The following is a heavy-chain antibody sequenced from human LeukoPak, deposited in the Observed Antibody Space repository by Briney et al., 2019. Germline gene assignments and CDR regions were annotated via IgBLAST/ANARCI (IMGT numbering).Heavy chain of an antibody. Sequence: LSLTCTLSLGSLARANKYCGCARHHPGEGLEWLGYIYLSVTNNYNPSLAGQTLTSVATSDNHCTLKLTYVTAAERAVYYCAKAGRKYNWFDIWGQGTLGTVSS. CDR3: AKAGRKYNWFDI. J-gene: IGHJ5*02. D-gene: IGHD1-14*01. CDR2: IYLSVTN. V-gene: IGHV4-31*01. CDR1: LGSLARANKY.